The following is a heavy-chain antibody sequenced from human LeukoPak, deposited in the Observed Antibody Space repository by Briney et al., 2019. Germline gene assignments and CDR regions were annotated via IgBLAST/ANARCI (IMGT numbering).Heavy chain of an antibody. D-gene: IGHD3-3*01. CDR1: GYTFTSYG. V-gene: IGHV1-18*01. CDR2: ISAYNGNT. J-gene: IGHJ6*03. CDR3: ARVSESDYDFWSGYHYYYYMDV. Sequence: ASVKVSCKASGYTFTSYGISWVRQAPGQGLEWMGWISAYNGNTNYAQKLQGRVTMTTDTSTSTAYMELRSLRSDDTAVYYCARVSESDYDFWSGYHYYYYMDVWGKGTTVTVSS.